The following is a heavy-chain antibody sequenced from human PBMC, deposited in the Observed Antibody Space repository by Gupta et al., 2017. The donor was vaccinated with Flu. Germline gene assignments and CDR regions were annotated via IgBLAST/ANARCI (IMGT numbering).Heavy chain of an antibody. CDR1: GTFSSYA. V-gene: IGHV1-69*06. J-gene: IGHJ4*02. D-gene: IGHD3-10*01. Sequence: GTFSSYALSRVRPASGQGLEWMGGIISIFGTANYAQKFQGRVKITADKSTSTAYMELSSLRSEDTAVYYCARGSEFGLPSFITMVRGALDYWGQGTLVTGSS. CDR3: ARGSEFGLPSFITMVRGALDY. CDR2: IISIFGTA.